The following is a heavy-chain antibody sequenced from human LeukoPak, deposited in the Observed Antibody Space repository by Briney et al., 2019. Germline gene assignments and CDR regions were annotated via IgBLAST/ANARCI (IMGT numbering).Heavy chain of an antibody. CDR2: IYSSGST. CDR3: ARERSVAGSDAFDI. J-gene: IGHJ3*02. D-gene: IGHD6-19*01. Sequence: SETLSLTCTVSGGSISSYYWSWIRQPAGKGLEWIGRIYSSGSTNYNPSLKSRVTISVDTSKNQFSLKLSSVTTADTAVYYCARERSVAGSDAFDIWGQGTMVTVSS. V-gene: IGHV4-4*07. CDR1: GGSISSYY.